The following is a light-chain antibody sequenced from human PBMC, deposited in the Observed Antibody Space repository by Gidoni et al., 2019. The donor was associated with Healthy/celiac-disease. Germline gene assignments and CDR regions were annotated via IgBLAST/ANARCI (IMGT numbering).Light chain of an antibody. CDR3: QQYNSYSET. Sequence: DIQMTQSPSTLSASVGDRVTITCRASQSISSWLAWYQMKPGKAPKRLIYKASSLESGVPSRFSGSGSGTEFTLTISSLQPDDFATYYCQQYNSYSETFGQGTKVEIK. CDR2: KAS. CDR1: QSISSW. V-gene: IGKV1-5*03. J-gene: IGKJ1*01.